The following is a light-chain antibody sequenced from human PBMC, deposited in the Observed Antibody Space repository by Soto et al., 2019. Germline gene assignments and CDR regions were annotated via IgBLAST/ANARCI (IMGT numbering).Light chain of an antibody. J-gene: IGKJ1*01. CDR1: QCISKY. V-gene: IGKV1-27*01. CDR2: AAS. Sequence: DIQMTQSPSSLSASVGDRVTITCRAGQCISKYLAWYQQRPGTVPKLLISAASTLQTGVPSRFSGGGSGTDFTLTISSLQPEDVATYYCQKYNSAPWTFGQGTKVDIK. CDR3: QKYNSAPWT.